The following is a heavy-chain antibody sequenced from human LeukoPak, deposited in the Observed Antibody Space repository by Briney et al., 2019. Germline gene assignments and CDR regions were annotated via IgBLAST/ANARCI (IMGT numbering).Heavy chain of an antibody. CDR3: AREWQYQFDY. J-gene: IGHJ4*02. CDR1: GDSITNTNYY. D-gene: IGHD4-11*01. V-gene: IGHV4-39*07. Sequence: SETLSLTCSVSGDSITNTNYYWAWIRQPPGKGLEWIGSIYHSGSTYYHPSLKSRVTLSIDTSKNQFSLKVTPVTAADTAVYYCAREWQYQFDYWGQGNMVTVSS. CDR2: IYHSGST.